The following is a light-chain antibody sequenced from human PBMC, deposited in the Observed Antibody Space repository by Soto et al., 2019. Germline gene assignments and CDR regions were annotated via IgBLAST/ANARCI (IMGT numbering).Light chain of an antibody. CDR3: GTWDSSLKAWV. J-gene: IGLJ3*02. V-gene: IGLV1-51*01. CDR2: DNG. CDR1: SSNIGRNF. Sequence: QSVLTQPPSVSAAPGQKVTISCSGSSSNIGRNFVSWYQQLPGTGPKLLIYDNGKRPSGTPERFSGSKSGMSATLAITGLQTGDEADYYCGTWDSSLKAWVFGAGTKLTVL.